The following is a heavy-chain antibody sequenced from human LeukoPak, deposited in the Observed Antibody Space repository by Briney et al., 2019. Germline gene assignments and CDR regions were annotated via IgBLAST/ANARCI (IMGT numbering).Heavy chain of an antibody. D-gene: IGHD6-19*01. J-gene: IGHJ5*02. CDR2: INWNGGST. CDR3: ARDSRQWLVRGNWFDP. CDR1: GFTFDDYG. Sequence: GGSLRLSCAASGFTFDDYGMSWVRQAPGKGLEWVSGINWNGGSTGYADSVKGRFTISRDNAKNSLYLQMNSLRAEDTALYHCARDSRQWLVRGNWFDPWGQGTLVTVSS. V-gene: IGHV3-20*01.